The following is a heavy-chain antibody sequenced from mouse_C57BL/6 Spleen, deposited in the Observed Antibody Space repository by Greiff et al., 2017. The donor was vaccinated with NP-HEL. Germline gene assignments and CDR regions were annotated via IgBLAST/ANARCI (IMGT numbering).Heavy chain of an antibody. CDR3: ARKDYGPSYAMDY. V-gene: IGHV5-17*01. CDR2: ISSGSSTI. CDR1: GFTFSDYG. J-gene: IGHJ4*01. D-gene: IGHD1-1*01. Sequence: EVKLEESGGGLVKPGGSLKLSCAASGFTFSDYGMHWVRQAPEKGLEWVAYISSGSSTIYYADTVKGRFTISRDNAKNTLFLQMTSLRSEDTAMYYCARKDYGPSYAMDYWGQGTSVTVSS.